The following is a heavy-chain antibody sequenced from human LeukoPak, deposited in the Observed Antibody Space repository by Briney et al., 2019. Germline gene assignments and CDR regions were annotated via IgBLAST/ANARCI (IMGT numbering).Heavy chain of an antibody. Sequence: GASVKVSCKASGYTFTGYYMHWVRQAPGKGLEWMGGFDPEDGETIYAQKFQGRVTMTEDTSTDTAYMELSSLRSEDTAVYYCATQRGELLSYFDYWGQGTLVTVSS. CDR3: ATQRGELLSYFDY. V-gene: IGHV1-24*01. CDR2: FDPEDGET. D-gene: IGHD1-26*01. J-gene: IGHJ4*02. CDR1: GYTFTGYY.